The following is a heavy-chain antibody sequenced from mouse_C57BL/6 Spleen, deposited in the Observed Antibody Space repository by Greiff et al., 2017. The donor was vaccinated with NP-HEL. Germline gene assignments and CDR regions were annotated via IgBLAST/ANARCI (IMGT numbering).Heavy chain of an antibody. V-gene: IGHV3-6*01. J-gene: IGHJ2*01. CDR1: GYSITSGYY. CDR3: ARYDGYYVDY. Sequence: DVKLQESGPGLVKPSQSLSLTCSVTGYSITSGYYWNWIRQFPGNKLEWMGYISYDGSNNYNPSLKNRISITRDTSKNQFFLKLNSVTTEDTATYYCARYDGYYVDYGGQGTTLTVSS. D-gene: IGHD2-3*01. CDR2: ISYDGSN.